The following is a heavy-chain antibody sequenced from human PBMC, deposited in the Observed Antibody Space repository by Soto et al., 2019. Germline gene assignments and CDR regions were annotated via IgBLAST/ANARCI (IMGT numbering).Heavy chain of an antibody. CDR1: GGSISSSSYY. V-gene: IGHV4-39*01. CDR3: ARQRTTVVTQAYFDH. Sequence: SGTLSPTWNVSGGSISSSSYYWGWVRQPPGKGVEWMGSIYYSGRTYYNPSFKSRVTISIDTSKNQFSLKLSSVTATDTAVYYCARQRTTVVTQAYFDHWGRGALVTVSS. D-gene: IGHD2-21*02. CDR2: IYYSGRT. J-gene: IGHJ4*02.